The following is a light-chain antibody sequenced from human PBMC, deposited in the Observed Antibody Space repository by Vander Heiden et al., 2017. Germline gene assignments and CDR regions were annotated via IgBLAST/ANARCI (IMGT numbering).Light chain of an antibody. CDR2: EAN. V-gene: IGLV2-14*01. CDR3: SSYTSSSTLV. Sequence: QSALTQPASVSGFPGQSLTISCTGTRSDVGEHNHVSWYQQHPGKVPKFLIYEANNRPSGVSNRFSGSKSGNTASLTISGLQAEDEADYYCSSYTSSSTLVFGTGTKVTVL. J-gene: IGLJ1*01. CDR1: RSDVGEHNH.